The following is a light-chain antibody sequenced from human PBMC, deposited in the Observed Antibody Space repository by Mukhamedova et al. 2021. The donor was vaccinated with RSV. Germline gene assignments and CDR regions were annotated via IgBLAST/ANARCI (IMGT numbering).Light chain of an antibody. J-gene: IGKJ2*01. CDR1: DGNTY. CDR3: MQATQFPRT. V-gene: IGKV2-24*01. CDR2: QIS. Sequence: DGNTYLSMLQQRPGQPLSLLIYQISNRFSVVPDRSSGIGAGTDFTLKISWVEAEEVGVYYCMQATQFPRTLGQGTKLEIK.